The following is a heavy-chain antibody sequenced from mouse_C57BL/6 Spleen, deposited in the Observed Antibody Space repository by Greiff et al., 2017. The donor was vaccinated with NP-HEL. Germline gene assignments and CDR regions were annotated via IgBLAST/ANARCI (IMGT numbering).Heavy chain of an antibody. CDR1: GYTFTSYW. D-gene: IGHD1-1*01. CDR2: IYPSDSET. CDR3: ARGDDGSSYGYFDV. Sequence: VQLQQPGAELVMPGASVKLSCKASGYTFTSYWMHWVKQRPGQGLEWIGNIYPSDSETHYNQKFKDKATLTVDKSSSTAYMQLSSLTSEDSAVYYCARGDDGSSYGYFDVWGTGTTVTVSS. J-gene: IGHJ1*03. V-gene: IGHV1-61*01.